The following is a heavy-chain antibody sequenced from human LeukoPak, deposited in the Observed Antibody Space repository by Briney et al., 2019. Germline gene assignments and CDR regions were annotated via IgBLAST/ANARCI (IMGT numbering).Heavy chain of an antibody. J-gene: IGHJ4*02. CDR3: ARDYDGTRPYYFDF. CDR2: IRSDNGNT. Sequence: GASVKVSCKASGYTFTSYGISWVRQAPGQGLEWMGWIRSDNGNTKYAQRLQGRLTMTTDTSTSTAYMELRNLRSDDTAVYFCARDYDGTRPYYFDFWGQGTLVTVSS. D-gene: IGHD3-3*01. CDR1: GYTFTSYG. V-gene: IGHV1-18*01.